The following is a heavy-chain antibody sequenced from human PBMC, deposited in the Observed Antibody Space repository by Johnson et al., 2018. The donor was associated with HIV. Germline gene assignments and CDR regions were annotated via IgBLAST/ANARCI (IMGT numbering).Heavy chain of an antibody. J-gene: IGHJ3*02. V-gene: IGHV3-66*01. CDR1: GFTFDDYA. Sequence: VQLVESGGGLVQPGRSLRLSCAPSGFTFDDYAMHWVRQAPGKGREWVSVIYSGGSTYYAASVKGRFTISRDNSKNTLYLQMNSLRAEDTAVYYCARDYYDMPWGYDAFDIWGQGTVVTVSS. CDR2: IYSGGST. CDR3: ARDYYDMPWGYDAFDI. D-gene: IGHD3-22*01.